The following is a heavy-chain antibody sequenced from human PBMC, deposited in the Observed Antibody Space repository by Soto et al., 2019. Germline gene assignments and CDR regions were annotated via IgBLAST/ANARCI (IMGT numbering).Heavy chain of an antibody. CDR1: GFTFSSYA. Sequence: GGSLRLSCAASGFTFSSYAMSWVRQAPGKGLEWVSAISGSGGSTYYADSVKGRFTISRDNSKNTLYLQMNSLRAEDTAVYYCAKVPKRDGGPYYYDSSGTQEPDYWGQGTLVTVSS. CDR3: AKVPKRDGGPYYYDSSGTQEPDY. CDR2: ISGSGGST. V-gene: IGHV3-23*01. D-gene: IGHD3-22*01. J-gene: IGHJ4*02.